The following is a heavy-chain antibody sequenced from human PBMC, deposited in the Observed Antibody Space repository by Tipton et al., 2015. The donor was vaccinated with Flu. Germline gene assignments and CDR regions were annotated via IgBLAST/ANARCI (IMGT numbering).Heavy chain of an antibody. Sequence: TLSLTCTVSGGSISSGSYYWSWIRQPAGKGLEWIGRIYTSGSTNYNPSLKSRVTISVDTSKNQFSLKLSAVTAADTAVYYCARDRGYYDSSGYYFDYWGQGTLVTVSS. D-gene: IGHD3-22*01. J-gene: IGHJ4*02. V-gene: IGHV4-61*02. CDR2: IYTSGST. CDR1: GGSISSGSYY. CDR3: ARDRGYYDSSGYYFDY.